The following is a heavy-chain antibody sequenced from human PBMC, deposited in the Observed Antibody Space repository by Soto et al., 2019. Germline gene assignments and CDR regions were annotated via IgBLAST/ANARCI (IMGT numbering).Heavy chain of an antibody. CDR2: ISGSGGST. V-gene: IGHV3-23*01. CDR1: GFTFSSYA. Sequence: GGSLRLSCAASGFTFSSYAMSWVRQAPGKGLEWVSAISGSGGSTYYADSVKGRFTISRDNSKNTLYLQINSLRAEATAVSYFAKDGKRGAVWGQGTTVTISS. CDR3: AKDGKRGAV. J-gene: IGHJ6*02. D-gene: IGHD2-15*01.